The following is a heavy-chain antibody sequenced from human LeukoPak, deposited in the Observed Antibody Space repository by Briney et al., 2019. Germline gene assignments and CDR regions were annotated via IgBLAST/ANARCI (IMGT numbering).Heavy chain of an antibody. Sequence: SVKVSCKASGGTFSSYAISWVRQAPGQGLEWMGGIIPIFGTANYAQKFQGRVTIIADESTSTAYMELSSLRSEDTAVYYCARESGYCSSTSCYGYYYYMDVWGKGTTVTVSS. D-gene: IGHD2-2*01. V-gene: IGHV1-69*13. CDR3: ARESGYCSSTSCYGYYYYMDV. J-gene: IGHJ6*03. CDR2: IIPIFGTA. CDR1: GGTFSSYA.